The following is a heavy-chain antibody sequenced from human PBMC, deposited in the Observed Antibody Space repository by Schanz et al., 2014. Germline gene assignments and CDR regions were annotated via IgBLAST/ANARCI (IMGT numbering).Heavy chain of an antibody. CDR3: ARPALWFGDNCFDP. CDR1: GFGFSSYC. CDR2: IKSDGSST. J-gene: IGHJ5*02. D-gene: IGHD3-10*01. Sequence: EVQLVESGGGLIQPGGSLRLSCAASGFGFSSYCMHWVRQVPGKGLVWVSRIKSDGSSTSYADSVKGRFTISRDNAKNTLYLQMNSLRAEDTAVYYCARPALWFGDNCFDPWGQGTLVTVSS. V-gene: IGHV3-74*02.